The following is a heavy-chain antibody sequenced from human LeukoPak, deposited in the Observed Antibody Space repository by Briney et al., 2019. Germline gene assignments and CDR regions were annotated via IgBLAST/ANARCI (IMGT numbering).Heavy chain of an antibody. V-gene: IGHV4-39*01. J-gene: IGHJ4*02. CDR3: ASSWDTRSWAFDY. D-gene: IGHD6-13*01. CDR2: IYYSGST. CDR1: GGSISSSTYY. Sequence: PSETLSLTCTVSGGSISSSTYYWGWIRQPPGKGLEWIGSIYYSGSTFYNPSLKSRVSISVDTSKNQISLKLSSVTAADTAVYYCASSWDTRSWAFDYWGQGTLVTVSS.